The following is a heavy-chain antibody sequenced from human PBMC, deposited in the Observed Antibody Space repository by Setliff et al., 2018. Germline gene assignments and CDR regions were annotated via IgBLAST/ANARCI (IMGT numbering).Heavy chain of an antibody. Sequence: PSETLSLTCAVSGGSISSSNWWSWVRQPPGKGLEWIGEIYHSGSTNYNPSLKSRVTISVDTSKNQFSLKLSSVTAADTAVYYCARRSTYYNFWSGYWDYWGQGTLVTVSS. D-gene: IGHD3-3*01. CDR2: IYHSGST. J-gene: IGHJ4*02. CDR1: GGSISSSNW. V-gene: IGHV4-4*02. CDR3: ARRSTYYNFWSGYWDY.